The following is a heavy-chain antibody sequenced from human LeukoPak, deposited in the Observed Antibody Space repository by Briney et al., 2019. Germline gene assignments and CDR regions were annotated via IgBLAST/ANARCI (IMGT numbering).Heavy chain of an antibody. CDR1: GYTFTGYY. V-gene: IGHV1-2*02. CDR2: INPNSGGT. Sequence: GASVRVSCKASGYTFTGYYMHWVRQAPGQGLEWMGWINPNSGGTNYAQKFQGRVTMTRDTSISTAYMELSRLRSDDTAVYYCARGDGLAAGTILGWFDPWGQGTLVTVSS. J-gene: IGHJ5*02. D-gene: IGHD6-13*01. CDR3: ARGDGLAAGTILGWFDP.